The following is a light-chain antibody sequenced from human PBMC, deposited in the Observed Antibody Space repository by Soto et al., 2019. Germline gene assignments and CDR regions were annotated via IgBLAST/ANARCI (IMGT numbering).Light chain of an antibody. J-gene: IGLJ3*02. V-gene: IGLV2-14*01. CDR1: SXXXGGYNY. CDR2: EVS. Sequence: QSALTQPASVSGSPGQSINISCTGTSXXXGGYNYVSWYQQHPGKAPKFMIYEVSNRPSGVSNRFSGSKSGNTASLTISXLQAXDEAAXYCSSYTSSSTPWVFGGGTKLTVL. CDR3: SSYTSSSTPWV.